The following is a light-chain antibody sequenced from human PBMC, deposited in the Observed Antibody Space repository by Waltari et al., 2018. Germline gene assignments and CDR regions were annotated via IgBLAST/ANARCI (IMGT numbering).Light chain of an antibody. CDR2: RNN. Sequence: QSVLTQPPSASETPGQRVTISCSGSSSNIGSNYVYWYQQFPGTAPKVLIYRNNQRPSGVPDRFSGSKSGTSASLAISGLRSEDEAYYYCAAWDDSLSGQVFGGGTKLTVL. J-gene: IGLJ2*01. CDR1: SSNIGSNY. CDR3: AAWDDSLSGQV. V-gene: IGLV1-47*01.